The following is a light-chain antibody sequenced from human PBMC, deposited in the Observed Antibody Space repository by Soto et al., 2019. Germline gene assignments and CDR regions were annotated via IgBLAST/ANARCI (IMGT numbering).Light chain of an antibody. CDR1: QSISSW. J-gene: IGKJ2*01. CDR2: KAS. CDR3: QQYNSYLYT. V-gene: IGKV1-5*03. Sequence: DIQMTQSPSTLPASVGDRVTITCRASQSISSWLAWYQQKPGKAPKLLIYKASSLESGVTSRFSGSGSGTEFTLTISSLQPDDFATYYCQQYNSYLYTCGQGTKLEIK.